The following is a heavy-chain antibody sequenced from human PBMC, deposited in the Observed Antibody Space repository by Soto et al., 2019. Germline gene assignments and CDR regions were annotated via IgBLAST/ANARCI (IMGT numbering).Heavy chain of an antibody. CDR1: GFAFSSYA. CDR3: AKDPSGPYYDFCSGSRGDWFDP. Sequence: EVQLLESGGGLVQPGGSLRLSCAASGFAFSSYAISWVRQAPGKGLEWVSAISGSGGSTYYADSVKGRFTISRDNSKNTMYLQMNSLRAEDTAVYYCAKDPSGPYYDFCSGSRGDWFDPWGQGTLVTVSS. CDR2: ISGSGGST. D-gene: IGHD3-3*01. J-gene: IGHJ5*02. V-gene: IGHV3-23*01.